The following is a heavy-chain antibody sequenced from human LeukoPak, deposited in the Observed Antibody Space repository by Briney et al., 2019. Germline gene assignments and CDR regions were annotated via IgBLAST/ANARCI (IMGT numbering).Heavy chain of an antibody. CDR2: IYYSGST. Sequence: SETLSLTCTVSGGSISSSSYYWGWIRQPPGKGLEWIGSIYYSGSTYYNPSLKSRVTISVDTSKNQFSLRLSSVTAADTAVYYCATRGITKGYCSGGSCYPGTNYYYGMDVWGQGTTVTVSS. CDR1: GGSISSSSYY. D-gene: IGHD2-15*01. V-gene: IGHV4-39*01. J-gene: IGHJ6*02. CDR3: ATRGITKGYCSGGSCYPGTNYYYGMDV.